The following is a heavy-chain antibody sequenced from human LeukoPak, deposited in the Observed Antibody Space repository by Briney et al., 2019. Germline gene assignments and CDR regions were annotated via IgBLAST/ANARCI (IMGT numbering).Heavy chain of an antibody. V-gene: IGHV3-23*01. D-gene: IGHD3-3*01. CDR3: ARVNDFWSGYWRYYFDY. CDR2: IRGSGDRT. CDR1: GFTFSDYA. J-gene: IGHJ4*02. Sequence: PGGSLRLSCAASGFTFSDYAMTWVRQAPGKGLEWVSAIRGSGDRTYYAGSVKGRFTVSRDNSKNTLYLHMNSLRAEDTAVYYCARVNDFWSGYWRYYFDYWGQGTLVTVSS.